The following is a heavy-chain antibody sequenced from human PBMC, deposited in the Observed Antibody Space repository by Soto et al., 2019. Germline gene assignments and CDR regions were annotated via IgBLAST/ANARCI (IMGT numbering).Heavy chain of an antibody. CDR2: ISAYNGNT. J-gene: IGHJ4*02. D-gene: IGHD2-21*01. CDR1: GYTFTSYG. CDR3: XXXXXVIDY. V-gene: IGHV1-18*01. Sequence: QVQLVQSGAEVKKPGASVKVSCKASGYTFTSYGISWVRQAPGQGLEWMGWISAYNGNTNYAQKLQGRVTMTTDTSTSTAYMELRSLRSXXTXXXXXXXXXXVIDYWGQGTLVTVSS.